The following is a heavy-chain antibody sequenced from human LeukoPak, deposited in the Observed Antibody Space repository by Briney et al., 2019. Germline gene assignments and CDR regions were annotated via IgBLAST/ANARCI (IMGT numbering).Heavy chain of an antibody. CDR3: ARVGAVGGVFRAFDI. CDR1: GFTFSSYG. Sequence: GGSLRLSCAASGFTFSSYGMHWVRQAPGKGLDWVAFIHHDGSNKYYADSVRGRFTISRDNSKNTLYLQMNSLRAEDTAVYYCARVGAVGGVFRAFDIWGQGTMVTVSS. J-gene: IGHJ3*02. D-gene: IGHD3-16*01. V-gene: IGHV3-30*02. CDR2: IHHDGSNK.